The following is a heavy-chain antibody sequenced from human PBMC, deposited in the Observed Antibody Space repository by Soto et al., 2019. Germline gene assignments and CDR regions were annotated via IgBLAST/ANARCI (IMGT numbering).Heavy chain of an antibody. CDR3: AAAYDY. CDR1: GASITSYY. J-gene: IGHJ4*02. Sequence: QVQLQESGPGLVKPSETLSLTCTGSGASITSYYWNWMRQFPGKGLERIGNMYYSGTTNYYPSLQSRVTLSVDTSKNQFSLKLTSVTAADTAVYYCAAAYDYWGQGTLVTVSS. D-gene: IGHD2-15*01. V-gene: IGHV4-59*01. CDR2: MYYSGTT.